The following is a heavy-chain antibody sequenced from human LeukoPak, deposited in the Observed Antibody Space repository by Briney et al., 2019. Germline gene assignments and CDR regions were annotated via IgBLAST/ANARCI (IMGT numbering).Heavy chain of an antibody. V-gene: IGHV3-48*04. CDR2: ISSSGRNI. CDR3: ARDLVQLWSKDF. CDR1: GFTFSGYS. J-gene: IGHJ4*02. D-gene: IGHD5-18*01. Sequence: GGSLRLSCAASGFTFSGYSMNWVRQAPGKGLEWVSYISSSGRNIYYADSVKGRFTISRDNAKNSLYLQMNSLRAEDTAVYYCARDLVQLWSKDFWGQGTLVTVSS.